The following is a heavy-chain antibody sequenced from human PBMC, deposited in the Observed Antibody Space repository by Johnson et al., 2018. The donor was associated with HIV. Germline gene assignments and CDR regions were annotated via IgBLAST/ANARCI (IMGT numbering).Heavy chain of an antibody. D-gene: IGHD2-21*01. V-gene: IGHV3-11*04. CDR1: GFTFSDYY. J-gene: IGHJ3*02. CDR2: ISSSGSTI. CDR3: AREARIVVTGHAFDI. Sequence: QVQLVESGGGLVKPGGSLRLSCAASGFTFSDYYMSWIRQAPGKGLEWVSYISSSGSTIYYAASVKGRFTISRDHAENSLYLQMNSLRAEDTAVYYCAREARIVVTGHAFDIWGQGTMVTVSS.